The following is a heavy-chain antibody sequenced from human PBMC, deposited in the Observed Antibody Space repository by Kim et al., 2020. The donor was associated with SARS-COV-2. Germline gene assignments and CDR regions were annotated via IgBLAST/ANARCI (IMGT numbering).Heavy chain of an antibody. CDR3: ARTPWSWRDPLDF. D-gene: IGHD5-12*01. J-gene: IGHJ4*02. Sequence: YAVSVKSRMIINADTSKNQLSLQLKSVAAEDTAVYYCARTPWSWRDPLDFWGQGILVTVSS. V-gene: IGHV6-1*01.